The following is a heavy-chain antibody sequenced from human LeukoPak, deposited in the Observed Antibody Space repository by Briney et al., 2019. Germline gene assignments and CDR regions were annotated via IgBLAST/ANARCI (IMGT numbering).Heavy chain of an antibody. CDR3: AGSRWLLAFDI. V-gene: IGHV3-23*01. CDR1: GFTFDDYG. D-gene: IGHD5-12*01. Sequence: QAGGSLRLSCAASGFTFDDYGMSWVRQAPGKGLAWVSRIDSAGARIQYAGSVKGRFTISRDNSKNTLYLQMNSLRAEDTAVYYCAGSRWLLAFDIWGQGTMVTVSS. J-gene: IGHJ3*02. CDR2: IDSAGARI.